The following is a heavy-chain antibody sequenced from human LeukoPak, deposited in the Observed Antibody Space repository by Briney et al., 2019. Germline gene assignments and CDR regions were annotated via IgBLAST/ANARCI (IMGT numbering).Heavy chain of an antibody. CDR3: AKARPDYYGSGSYYNWFDP. V-gene: IGHV3-74*01. CDR2: INSDGSST. Sequence: GGSLRLSCAASGLTFSSYWMHWVRQAPGKGLVWVSRINSDGSSTSYADSVKGRFTISRDNAKNTLYLQMNSLRAEDTAVYYCAKARPDYYGSGSYYNWFDPWGQGTLVTVSS. CDR1: GLTFSSYW. D-gene: IGHD3-10*01. J-gene: IGHJ5*02.